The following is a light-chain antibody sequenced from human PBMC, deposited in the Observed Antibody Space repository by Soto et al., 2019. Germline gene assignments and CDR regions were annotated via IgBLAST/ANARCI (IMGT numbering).Light chain of an antibody. V-gene: IGKV1-39*01. CDR1: QSISTY. J-gene: IGKJ1*01. Sequence: DIQMTQSPPSLSASVGDTITITCRASQSISTYLDWYQVTPGKAPKVLIYAASTLQAGVPSRFSGSGYGTDFTLTINSLQPEDFATYYWQQNYNLPPWTFGQGTKVEIK. CDR2: AAS. CDR3: QQNYNLPPWT.